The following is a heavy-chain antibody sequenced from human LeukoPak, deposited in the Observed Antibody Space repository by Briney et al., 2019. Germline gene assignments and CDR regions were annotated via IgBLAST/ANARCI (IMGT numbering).Heavy chain of an antibody. V-gene: IGHV3-7*02. CDR1: GFTFSSYW. CDR2: IKQDGSEK. J-gene: IGHJ4*02. Sequence: PGGSLRLSCAASGFTFSSYWMSWGLEAPGKGLEWVANIKQDGSEKYYVDSVKGRFTIYRDKAKNSLYLQMNSLRAEDTAVYYCARGSSSSGYYYYFDYWGQGTLVTVSS. CDR3: ARGSSSSGYYYYFDY. D-gene: IGHD3-22*01.